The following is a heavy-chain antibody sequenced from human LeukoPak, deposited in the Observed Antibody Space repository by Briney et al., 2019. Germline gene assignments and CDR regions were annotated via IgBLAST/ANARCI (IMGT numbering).Heavy chain of an antibody. Sequence: GGSLRLSCAASGFTFSSYSMNWVRQAPGKGLEWVSYISSSSSTIYYADSVKGRFTISRDNAKNSLYLQMNSLRAEDTAVYYCARDRPGEDEYYYGMDVWGQGTTVTVSS. CDR1: GFTFSSYS. J-gene: IGHJ6*02. V-gene: IGHV3-48*04. CDR3: ARDRPGEDEYYYGMDV. CDR2: ISSSSSTI. D-gene: IGHD3-10*01.